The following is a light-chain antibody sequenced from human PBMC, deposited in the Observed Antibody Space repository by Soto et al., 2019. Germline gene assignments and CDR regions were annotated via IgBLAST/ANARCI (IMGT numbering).Light chain of an antibody. CDR1: QSVRNNY. CDR3: QQYSTYPWT. V-gene: IGKV3-20*01. CDR2: GAS. J-gene: IGKJ1*01. Sequence: EIVLTQSQGTLSSSPGERDTICWSSSQSVRNNYLAWYQQRPGQAPRLLIYGASSRATGIPDRFSSSGSGTEFTLTISSLQPDDFATYYCQQYSTYPWTFGQGTKVDIK.